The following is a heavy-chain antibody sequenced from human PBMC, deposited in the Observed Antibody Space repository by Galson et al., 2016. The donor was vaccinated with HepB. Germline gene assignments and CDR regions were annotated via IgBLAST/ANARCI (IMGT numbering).Heavy chain of an antibody. J-gene: IGHJ4*02. V-gene: IGHV3-23*01. D-gene: IGHD4/OR15-4a*01. CDR2: INNGAATT. Sequence: SLRLSCAASGFFFSGRAMSWVRQAPGKGLEWVSGINNGAATTGYAASVKGQFTISRDNSKNTLYLQMNSLRTEDTAVYYCARDDYSGGRGSPDHWGQGTLVTVSS. CDR3: ARDDYSGGRGSPDH. CDR1: GFFFSGRA.